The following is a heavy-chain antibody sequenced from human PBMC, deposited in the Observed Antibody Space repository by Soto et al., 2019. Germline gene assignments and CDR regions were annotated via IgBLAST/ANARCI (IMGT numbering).Heavy chain of an antibody. D-gene: IGHD6-19*01. CDR1: GGSISSYY. J-gene: IGHJ5*02. V-gene: IGHV4-59*01. Sequence: SEILSLTCTVSGGSISSYYLSWIRQPPGKGLEWIGYIYYSGSTNYNPSLKSRVTISVDTSKNQFSLKLSSVTAADTAVYYCARVGSGWYRWFDPWGQGTLVTVSS. CDR3: ARVGSGWYRWFDP. CDR2: IYYSGST.